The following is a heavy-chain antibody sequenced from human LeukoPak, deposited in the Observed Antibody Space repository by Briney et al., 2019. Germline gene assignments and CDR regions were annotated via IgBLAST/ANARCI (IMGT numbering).Heavy chain of an antibody. D-gene: IGHD2-2*01. CDR3: AGSQYTLGYCSSTSCYAGGDAFDI. CDR2: IYYSGST. Sequence: SETLSLTCTVSGGSISSYYWSWIRQPPVKGLEWIGYIYYSGSTNYNPSLKSRVTISVDTSKNLFSLKLSSVTAADTAVYYCAGSQYTLGYCSSTSCYAGGDAFDIWGQGTMVTVSS. CDR1: GGSISSYY. V-gene: IGHV4-59*01. J-gene: IGHJ3*02.